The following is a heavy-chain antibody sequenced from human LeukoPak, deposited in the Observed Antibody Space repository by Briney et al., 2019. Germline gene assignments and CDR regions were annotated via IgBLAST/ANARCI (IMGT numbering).Heavy chain of an antibody. Sequence: PGGSLRLSCAASGFTFSRYWMHWVRQAPGRGLVWVSGINSDGTSTTYADSVKGRFTISRDNPKNTLYLQMNSLRAEDTAVYYCARDPWGYRAGVMDLWGQGTLLTVSS. D-gene: IGHD5-18*01. J-gene: IGHJ4*02. CDR2: INSDGTST. V-gene: IGHV3-74*01. CDR1: GFTFSRYW. CDR3: ARDPWGYRAGVMDL.